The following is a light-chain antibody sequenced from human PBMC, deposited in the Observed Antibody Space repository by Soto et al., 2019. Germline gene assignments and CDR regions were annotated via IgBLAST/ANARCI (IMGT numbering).Light chain of an antibody. CDR2: EDN. CDR3: QSYDSSDQDVI. V-gene: IGLV6-57*03. CDR1: SGSIASNY. Sequence: NFMLTQPHSVSESPGKTVTISCTRSSGSIASNYVQWYQQRPGGAPTTVISEDNQRPSGVPDRFSGSIDSSSNSASLTISGLKTEDEADYYCQSYDSSDQDVIFGGGTQLTVL. J-gene: IGLJ2*01.